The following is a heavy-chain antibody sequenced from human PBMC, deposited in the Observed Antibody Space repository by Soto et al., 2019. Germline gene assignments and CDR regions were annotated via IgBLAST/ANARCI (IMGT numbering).Heavy chain of an antibody. D-gene: IGHD1-26*01. CDR1: GFMFSCCA. Sequence: EVQLLDSGGGLVQPGGSLRLSCAASGFMFSCCAMSWVRQAPGKGLEWVSTIHGDGDYSHYTDSVEGRFTISRDNSRNTLYLQMTSLRGDDTAVYYCAKTRGGGSYTNWSFAVWGRGTLVTVSS. V-gene: IGHV3-23*01. J-gene: IGHJ2*01. CDR3: AKTRGGGSYTNWSFAV. CDR2: IHGDGDYS.